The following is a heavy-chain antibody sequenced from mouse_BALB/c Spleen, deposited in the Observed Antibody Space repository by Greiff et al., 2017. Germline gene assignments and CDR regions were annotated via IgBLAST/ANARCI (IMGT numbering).Heavy chain of an antibody. Sequence: DVHLVESGGGLVKPGGSLKLSCAASGFAFSSYDMSWVRQTPEKRLEWVAYISSGGGSTYYPDTVKGRFTISRDNAKNTLYLQMSSLKSEDTAMYYCARELGRRYYAMDYWGQGTSVTVSS. D-gene: IGHD3-1*01. CDR2: ISSGGGST. CDR1: GFAFSSYD. V-gene: IGHV5-12-1*01. CDR3: ARELGRRYYAMDY. J-gene: IGHJ4*01.